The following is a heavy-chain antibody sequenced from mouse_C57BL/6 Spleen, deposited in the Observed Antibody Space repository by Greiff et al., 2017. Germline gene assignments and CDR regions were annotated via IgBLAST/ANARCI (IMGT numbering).Heavy chain of an antibody. CDR3: ARGATVVANYYAMDY. V-gene: IGHV14-2*01. CDR2: IDPEDGET. J-gene: IGHJ4*01. D-gene: IGHD1-1*01. Sequence: VHVKQSGAELVKPGASVKLSCTASGFNIKDYYMHWVKQRTEQGLEWIGRIDPEDGETKYAPKFPGKATITADTSSNTAYLQLSSLTSEDTAVYYCARGATVVANYYAMDYWGQGTSVTVSS. CDR1: GFNIKDYY.